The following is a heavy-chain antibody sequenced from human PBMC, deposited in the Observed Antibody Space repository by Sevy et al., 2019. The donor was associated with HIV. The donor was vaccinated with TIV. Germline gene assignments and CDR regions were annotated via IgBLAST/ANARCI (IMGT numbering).Heavy chain of an antibody. J-gene: IGHJ6*02. D-gene: IGHD4-17*01. Sequence: ASVKVSCKASGYTFTSYGISWVRQAPGQGLEWMGWISAYNGNTNYAQKLQGRVTMTTDTSTSTDYMELRSLRSDDTAVYYCARGGDYGDYYCHYGMDVWGQGTTVTVSS. CDR1: GYTFTSYG. V-gene: IGHV1-18*01. CDR2: ISAYNGNT. CDR3: ARGGDYGDYYCHYGMDV.